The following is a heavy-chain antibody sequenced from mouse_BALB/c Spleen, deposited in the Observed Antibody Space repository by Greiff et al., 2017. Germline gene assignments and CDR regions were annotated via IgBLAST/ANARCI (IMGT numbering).Heavy chain of an antibody. CDR3: AREGRDYAMDY. D-gene: IGHD3-3*01. CDR2: ISYSGST. V-gene: IGHV3-2*02. CDR1: GYSITSDYA. J-gene: IGHJ4*01. Sequence: DVKLQESGPGLVKPSQSLSLTCTVTGYSITSDYAWNWIRQFPGNKLEWMGYISYSGSTSYNPSLKSRISITRDTSKNQFFLQLNSVTTEDTATYYCAREGRDYAMDYWGQGTSVTVSS.